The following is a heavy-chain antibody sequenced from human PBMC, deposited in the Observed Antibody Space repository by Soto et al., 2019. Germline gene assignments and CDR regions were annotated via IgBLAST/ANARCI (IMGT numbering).Heavy chain of an antibody. CDR2: IYYSGST. D-gene: IGHD5-18*01. Sequence: PSETLSLTCTVSGGSISSGGYYWSWIRQHPGKGLEWIGYIYYSGSTYYNPSLKSRVTISVDTSKNQFSLKLSSVTAADTAVYYCARDQRYSYGNSDWFDPWGQGTLVTVS. J-gene: IGHJ5*02. CDR1: GGSISSGGYY. CDR3: ARDQRYSYGNSDWFDP. V-gene: IGHV4-31*03.